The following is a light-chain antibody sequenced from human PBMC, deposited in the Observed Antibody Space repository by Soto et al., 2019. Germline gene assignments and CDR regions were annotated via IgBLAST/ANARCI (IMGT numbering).Light chain of an antibody. J-gene: IGKJ1*01. Sequence: ESVLTQSPGTLSLSPGEKATLSCRASQSVSSSYLAWYQQKPGQAPRLLIYGASSRATGIPDRVSGSGSGTDFTLTVSRLEPEDCAVYYCQQFGSSSWTFGQGTKVEIK. CDR1: QSVSSSY. CDR3: QQFGSSSWT. V-gene: IGKV3-20*01. CDR2: GAS.